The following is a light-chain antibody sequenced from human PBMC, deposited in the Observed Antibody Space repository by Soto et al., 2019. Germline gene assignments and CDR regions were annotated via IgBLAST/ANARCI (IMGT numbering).Light chain of an antibody. CDR3: QQYDNLPT. V-gene: IGKV1-33*01. CDR2: DAS. CDR1: QDISNY. Sequence: DIQMTQSPSSLSASVGERVTTTCQASQDISNYLNWYQQKPGKAPKLLIYDASNLETGIPSRFSGSGSGTDFTFTISSLQPEDIATYYCQQYDNLPTFGGGTKVDI. J-gene: IGKJ4*01.